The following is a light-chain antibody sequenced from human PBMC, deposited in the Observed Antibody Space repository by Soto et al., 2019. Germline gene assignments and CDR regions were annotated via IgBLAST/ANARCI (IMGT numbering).Light chain of an antibody. V-gene: IGKV1-5*01. CDR2: DAS. CDR1: QSVSNW. CDR3: QEYSTYSHT. Sequence: DIQMTQSPSTLSASLGDRVTITCRASQSVSNWLAWYQQKPGKAPKLLIYDASNLESGVPSRFSGSGSGTEFILTISSLQHDDFASYYCQEYSTYSHTFGQGTKVEIK. J-gene: IGKJ1*01.